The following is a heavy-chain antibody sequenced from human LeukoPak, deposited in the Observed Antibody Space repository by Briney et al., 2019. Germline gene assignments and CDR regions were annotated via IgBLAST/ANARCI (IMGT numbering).Heavy chain of an antibody. CDR3: ARDGDITIFGVVISYFDY. CDR2: ISAYNGNT. Sequence: ASVKVSCKASGYTFTSYGISWVRQAPGQGLEWMGWISAYNGNTNYAQKLQGRVTMTTDTSTSTAYMELRSLRSDATAVYYCARDGDITIFGVVISYFDYWGQGTLVTVSS. J-gene: IGHJ4*02. D-gene: IGHD3-3*01. CDR1: GYTFTSYG. V-gene: IGHV1-18*01.